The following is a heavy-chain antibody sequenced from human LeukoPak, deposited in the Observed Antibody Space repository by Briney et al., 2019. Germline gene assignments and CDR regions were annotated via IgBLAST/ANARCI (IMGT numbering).Heavy chain of an antibody. J-gene: IGHJ4*02. Sequence: SETLSLTCAVYGGSFSGYYWSWIRQPPGKGLEWIGEINHSGSTNYNPSLKSRVTISVDTSKNQFSLKLSSVTAADTAVYYCARLYIAVAGSYYFDYRAREPWSPSPQ. V-gene: IGHV4-34*01. CDR1: GGSFSGYY. CDR2: INHSGST. CDR3: ARLYIAVAGSYYFDY. D-gene: IGHD6-19*01.